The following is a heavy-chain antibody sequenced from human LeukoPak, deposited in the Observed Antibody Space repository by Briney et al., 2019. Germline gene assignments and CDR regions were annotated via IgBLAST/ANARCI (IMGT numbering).Heavy chain of an antibody. CDR3: ARAIGGGSYFGGDY. CDR1: GYTVSDKP. V-gene: IGHV3-66*01. Sequence: GGSLRLSCAASGYTVSDKPMTWVRQAAGKGLEWVSVIYSDGSTYYSESVKGRFYISRDNSKNTLYLQMNSLGAEDTAVYYCARAIGGGSYFGGDYWGQGTLVTVSS. D-gene: IGHD1-26*01. J-gene: IGHJ4*02. CDR2: IYSDGST.